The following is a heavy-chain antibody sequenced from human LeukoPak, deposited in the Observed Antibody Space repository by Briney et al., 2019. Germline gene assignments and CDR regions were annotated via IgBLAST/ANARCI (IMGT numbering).Heavy chain of an antibody. Sequence: PGGSLRLSCAASGFTFSSYAMHWVRQAPGKGLEWVAVISYDGSNKYYEDSVKGRFTISRDNSKNTLYLQMNSLRAEDTAVYYCARERGSIDFDYWGQGTLVTVSS. J-gene: IGHJ4*02. CDR1: GFTFSSYA. CDR2: ISYDGSNK. D-gene: IGHD2-15*01. CDR3: ARERGSIDFDY. V-gene: IGHV3-30-3*01.